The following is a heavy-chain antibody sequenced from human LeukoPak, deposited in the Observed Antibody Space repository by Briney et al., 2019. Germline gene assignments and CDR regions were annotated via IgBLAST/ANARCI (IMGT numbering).Heavy chain of an antibody. V-gene: IGHV3-64D*06. J-gene: IGHJ4*02. CDR1: GFTLSSYG. Sequence: GGSLRLSCAASGFTLSSYGMHWVRQAPGKGLEYVSAISSNGGSTYYADSVKGRFTISRDNSKNTLYLQMSSLRAEDTAVYHCVVGWLRFFRFDYWGQGTLVTVSS. D-gene: IGHD5-12*01. CDR2: ISSNGGST. CDR3: VVGWLRFFRFDY.